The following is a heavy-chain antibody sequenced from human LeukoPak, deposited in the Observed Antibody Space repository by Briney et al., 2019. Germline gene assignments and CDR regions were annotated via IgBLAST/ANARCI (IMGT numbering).Heavy chain of an antibody. Sequence: PSGTLSLTCAVYGGSFSGYYWSWIRQPPGKGLEWIGEINHSGSTNYNPSLKSRVTISVDTSKNQFSLKLSSVTAADTAVYYCARSRGQYYYDSSGYYKYYFDYWGQGTLVTVSS. V-gene: IGHV4-34*01. CDR3: ARSRGQYYYDSSGYYKYYFDY. CDR1: GGSFSGYY. J-gene: IGHJ4*02. CDR2: INHSGST. D-gene: IGHD3-22*01.